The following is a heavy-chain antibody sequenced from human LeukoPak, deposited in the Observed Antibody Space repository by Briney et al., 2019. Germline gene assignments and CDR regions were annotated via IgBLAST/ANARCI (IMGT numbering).Heavy chain of an antibody. CDR1: GGSISSNNW. CDR3: ARVNINNWHSCDY. CDR2: IYHSGSP. J-gene: IGHJ4*02. D-gene: IGHD1-1*01. V-gene: IGHV4-4*02. Sequence: AETLSPTCAVSGGSISSNNWWGWVRQPPGKGLEWIGEIYHSGSPNYNPSLKSRVTISVDKSRNHFSLNLSSVTAADTAVYYCARVNINNWHSCDYWGQGTLVTVSS.